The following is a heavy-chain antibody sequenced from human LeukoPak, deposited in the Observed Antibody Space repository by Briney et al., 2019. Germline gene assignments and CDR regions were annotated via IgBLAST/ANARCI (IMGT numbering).Heavy chain of an antibody. Sequence: PSETLSLTCTVSGGSISSYYWSWIRQPPGKGLEWIGYIYYSGSTNYKSSLKSRVTISVDTSKNQFSLELSSVTAADTAVYYCARLTGYSSESWFDPWGQGTLVTVSS. CDR2: IYYSGST. D-gene: IGHD3-9*01. V-gene: IGHV4-59*01. CDR3: ARLTGYSSESWFDP. J-gene: IGHJ5*02. CDR1: GGSISSYY.